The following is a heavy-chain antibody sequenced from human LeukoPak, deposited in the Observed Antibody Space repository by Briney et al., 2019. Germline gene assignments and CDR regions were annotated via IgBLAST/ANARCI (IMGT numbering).Heavy chain of an antibody. Sequence: GGSLRLSCAASGITFADYGMHWVRQAPGKGLQWVSGISWNSGTIGYADSVKGRFTISRDNAKNSLYLQMNSLRAEDTALYYCAKDLISSPVSDFLAYGMDVWGQGTTVTVSS. CDR1: GITFADYG. D-gene: IGHD3-16*01. CDR2: ISWNSGTI. V-gene: IGHV3-9*01. J-gene: IGHJ6*02. CDR3: AKDLISSPVSDFLAYGMDV.